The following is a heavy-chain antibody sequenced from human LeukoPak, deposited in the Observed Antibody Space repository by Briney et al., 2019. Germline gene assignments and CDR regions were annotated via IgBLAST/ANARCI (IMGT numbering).Heavy chain of an antibody. CDR2: INPNSGGT. CDR3: AREPPMVRGVIADY. Sequence: ASVKVSCKASGYTFTGHYMHWVRQAPGQGLEWMGWINPNSGGTNYAQKFQGRVTMTRDTSISTAYMELSRLRSDDTAVYYCAREPPMVRGVIADYWGQGTLVTVSS. CDR1: GYTFTGHY. D-gene: IGHD3-10*01. V-gene: IGHV1-2*02. J-gene: IGHJ4*02.